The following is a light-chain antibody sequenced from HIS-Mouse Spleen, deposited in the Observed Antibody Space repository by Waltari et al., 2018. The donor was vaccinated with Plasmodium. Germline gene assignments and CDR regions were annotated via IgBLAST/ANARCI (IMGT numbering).Light chain of an antibody. J-gene: IGLJ3*02. Sequence: SSELTQDPAVSVALGQTGRITCQGDSLRSYFDSWYQPKPAQAPEHVIYGNNNRPAGIPDRFSGSSSGNTASLTITGAQAEDEADYYCNSRDSSGNHWVFGGGTKLTVL. V-gene: IGLV3-19*01. CDR2: GNN. CDR1: SLRSYF. CDR3: NSRDSSGNHWV.